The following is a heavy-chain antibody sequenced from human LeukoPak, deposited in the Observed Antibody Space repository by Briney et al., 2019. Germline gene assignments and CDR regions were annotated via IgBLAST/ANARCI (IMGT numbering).Heavy chain of an antibody. Sequence: GGSLRLSCAASGFTFSSYWMSWIRQAPGKGLEWVANIKQDGSEKYYVDSVKGRFTISRDNAKNSLYLQMNSLRAEDTAVYYCARDGRITMVRGVVYYYYYGMDVWGKGTTVTVSS. CDR1: GFTFSSYW. CDR2: IKQDGSEK. D-gene: IGHD3-10*01. V-gene: IGHV3-7*03. J-gene: IGHJ6*04. CDR3: ARDGRITMVRGVVYYYYYGMDV.